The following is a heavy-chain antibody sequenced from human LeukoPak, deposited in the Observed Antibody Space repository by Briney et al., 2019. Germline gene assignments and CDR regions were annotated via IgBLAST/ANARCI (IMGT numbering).Heavy chain of an antibody. V-gene: IGHV1-18*01. Sequence: GASVKVSCKASGYIFSNYGISWVRQAPGQGLEWMGWISGHNGNTNYAQKVQDRVTMTTDTSTNTAYMELKTLRSDDTVVYFCARDHAGSYYDVWSGYYNDDGGADYWGQGTLVTVSS. CDR3: ARDHAGSYYDVWSGYYNDDGGADY. J-gene: IGHJ4*02. D-gene: IGHD3-3*01. CDR2: ISGHNGNT. CDR1: GYIFSNYG.